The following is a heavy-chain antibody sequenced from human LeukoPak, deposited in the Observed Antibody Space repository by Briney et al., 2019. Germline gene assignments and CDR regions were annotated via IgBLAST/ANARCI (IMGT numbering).Heavy chain of an antibody. CDR1: GGSISSYH. Sequence: SETLSLTCTVSGGSISSYHWSWIRQPPGKALEWIGDIYYSGSTNYNPSLKSRVTISVDTSKNQFSLKLSSVTAADTAVYYCARMVSYYDSSGYRSAVANYWGQGTLVTVSS. V-gene: IGHV4-59*01. CDR2: IYYSGST. D-gene: IGHD3-22*01. J-gene: IGHJ4*02. CDR3: ARMVSYYDSSGYRSAVANY.